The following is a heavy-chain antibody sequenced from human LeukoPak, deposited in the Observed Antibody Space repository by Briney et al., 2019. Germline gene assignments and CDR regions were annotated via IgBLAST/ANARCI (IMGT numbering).Heavy chain of an antibody. Sequence: SVKVSCKASGGTFSSYTISWVRQAPGQGIEWMGRIITILGIANYAQKFQGRVTITADKSTSTVYMELSSLRSEDTAVYYCARAEAYCSGGSCYTAVWFDPWGEGTLVTVSS. J-gene: IGHJ5*02. CDR3: ARAEAYCSGGSCYTAVWFDP. V-gene: IGHV1-69*02. D-gene: IGHD2-15*01. CDR1: GGTFSSYT. CDR2: IITILGIA.